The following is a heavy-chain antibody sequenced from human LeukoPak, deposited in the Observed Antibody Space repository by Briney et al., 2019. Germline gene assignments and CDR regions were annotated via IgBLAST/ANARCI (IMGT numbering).Heavy chain of an antibody. V-gene: IGHV4-31*03. CDR1: GDFISSAGHF. J-gene: IGHJ4*02. CDR3: ARYTQGDIGNYFDY. D-gene: IGHD2-2*02. CDR2: MYYSEST. Sequence: SQTLSLTCTVSGDFISSAGHFWRWIRQHPGKGLEWIVYMYYSESTYYNQSLEGRVSISLDTSKNQFSLKLTSVTAEDTAVYYCARYTQGDIGNYFDYWGQGTLVTVSS.